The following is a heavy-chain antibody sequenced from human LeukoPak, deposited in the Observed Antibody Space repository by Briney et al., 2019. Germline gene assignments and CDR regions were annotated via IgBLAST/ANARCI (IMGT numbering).Heavy chain of an antibody. CDR1: GDSVSTNSAA. CDR3: ASQTGYSYGSFGY. Sequence: SQTLSLTCAFSGDSVSTNSAAWNWIRQSPWRALEWLGRTYYRSKWYNDYAVSVKSRITINPDTSKNQFSLQLNSVTPEDTAVYYCASQTGYSYGSFGYWGQGALVTVSS. CDR2: TYYRSKWYN. J-gene: IGHJ4*02. V-gene: IGHV6-1*01. D-gene: IGHD5-18*01.